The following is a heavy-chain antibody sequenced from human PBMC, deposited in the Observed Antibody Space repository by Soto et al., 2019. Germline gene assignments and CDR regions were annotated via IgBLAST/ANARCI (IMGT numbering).Heavy chain of an antibody. Sequence: SETLSLTCTVSGGSISSYYWSWIRQPPGKGLEWIGYIYYSGSTNYNPSLKSRVTISVDTSKNQFSLKLSSVTAADTAVYYCARAWDRTGDDLWGRGTLVTVSS. J-gene: IGHJ2*01. CDR1: GGSISSYY. D-gene: IGHD7-27*01. V-gene: IGHV4-59*01. CDR2: IYYSGST. CDR3: ARAWDRTGDDL.